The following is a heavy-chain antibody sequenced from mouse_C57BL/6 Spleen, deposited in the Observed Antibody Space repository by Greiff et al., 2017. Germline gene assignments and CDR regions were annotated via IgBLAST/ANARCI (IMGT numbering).Heavy chain of an antibody. D-gene: IGHD1-1*01. CDR3: ARGYGSSFFDY. J-gene: IGHJ2*01. Sequence: VQLQQPGAELVKPGASVTLSCKASGYTFTSYWMHWVKQRPGQGLEWIGMIHPNSGSTNYNEKFKSKATLTVDKSSSTAYMQLSSLTSEDSAVYYCARGYGSSFFDYWGQGTTLTVSS. V-gene: IGHV1-64*01. CDR1: GYTFTSYW. CDR2: IHPNSGST.